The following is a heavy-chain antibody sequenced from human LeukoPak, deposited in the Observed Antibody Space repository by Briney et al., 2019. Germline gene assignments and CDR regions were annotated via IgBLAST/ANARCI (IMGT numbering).Heavy chain of an antibody. CDR2: IYPGDSDT. CDR1: GYRFTSYW. J-gene: IGHJ5*02. CDR3: ATQGGDYP. V-gene: IGHV5-51*01. D-gene: IGHD4-17*01. Sequence: RGESLKISSKVSGYRFTSYWIAWVRQMPGKGLECMGIIYPGDSDTRYSPSFQGQVTISADKSISTAYLQWSSLKASDTAMYYCATQGGDYPWGQGTLVTVSS.